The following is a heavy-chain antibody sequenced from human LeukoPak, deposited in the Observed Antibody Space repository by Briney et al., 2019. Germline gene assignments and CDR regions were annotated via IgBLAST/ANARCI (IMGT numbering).Heavy chain of an antibody. Sequence: SVKVSCKASGGTFSSYAISWVRQAPGQGLEWMGGIIPMQGTPNYAQKFQDRVTISADKSTTTVYMALSSLRCEDTAMYYCARESVAGGFEYWGQGTLVTVSS. CDR2: IIPMQGTP. V-gene: IGHV1-69*10. D-gene: IGHD6-19*01. J-gene: IGHJ4*02. CDR3: ARESVAGGFEY. CDR1: GGTFSSYA.